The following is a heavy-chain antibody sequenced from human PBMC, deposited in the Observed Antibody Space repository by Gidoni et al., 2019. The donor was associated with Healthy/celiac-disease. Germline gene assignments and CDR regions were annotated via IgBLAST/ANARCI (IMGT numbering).Heavy chain of an antibody. Sequence: QVQLVQSGAEVMKPGASVRVSCKVYGYTLPELALHWVRQVPGKGLAGRGRFDPEDGETIYAQKLQGRVTMTEDTSTDTAYMELSSLRSEDTAVYDWATATSSFSYDYVWGSYRLWGQGTLVTVSS. J-gene: IGHJ4*02. CDR3: ATATSSFSYDYVWGSYRL. CDR2: FDPEDGET. V-gene: IGHV1-24*01. D-gene: IGHD3-16*02. CDR1: GYTLPELA.